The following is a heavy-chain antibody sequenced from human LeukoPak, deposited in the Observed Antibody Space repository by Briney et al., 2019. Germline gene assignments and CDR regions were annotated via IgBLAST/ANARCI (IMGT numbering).Heavy chain of an antibody. J-gene: IGHJ4*02. Sequence: SSETLSLTCAVSGYSISSGYYWGWIRQPPGKGLEWIGSIYHSGSTYYNPSLKSRVTISVDTSKNQFSLKLSSVTAADTAVYYCAREVGAQYYFDYWGQGTLVTVSS. CDR1: GYSISSGYY. CDR3: AREVGAQYYFDY. V-gene: IGHV4-38-2*02. D-gene: IGHD1-26*01. CDR2: IYHSGST.